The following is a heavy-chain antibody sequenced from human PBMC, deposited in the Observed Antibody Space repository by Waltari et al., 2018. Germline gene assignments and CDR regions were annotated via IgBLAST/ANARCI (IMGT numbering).Heavy chain of an antibody. V-gene: IGHV1-24*01. CDR2: FDPEEGET. Sequence: HVQLVQSGAEVKKPGASVKVSCKVSGYSLTELSMHWVRQAPGKGLEWMGGFDPEEGETIYARKLQGRVTVTEDTSTDTAFMGLSSLRSEDTAVYYCHGTGLQPYKYGMDVWGQGTTVTVSS. CDR1: GYSLTELS. CDR3: HGTGLQPYKYGMDV. J-gene: IGHJ6*02. D-gene: IGHD4-4*01.